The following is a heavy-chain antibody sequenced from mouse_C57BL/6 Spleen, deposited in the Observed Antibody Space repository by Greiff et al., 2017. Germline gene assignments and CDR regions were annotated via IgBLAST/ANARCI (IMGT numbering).Heavy chain of an antibody. V-gene: IGHV14-2*01. CDR2: IDAEDGET. D-gene: IGHD4-1*01. J-gene: IGHJ2*01. CDR1: GFNIKDYY. CDR3: ALTGTVWYFDY. Sequence: EVQLLQSGAELVKPGGSVKLSCTASGFNIKDYYMHWVKQRTEQGLEWIGRIDAEDGETKYAPKFPGKVTITADPSTNTAYLQLSSLKSEDTAVYYCALTGTVWYFDYWGQGTTLTVSS.